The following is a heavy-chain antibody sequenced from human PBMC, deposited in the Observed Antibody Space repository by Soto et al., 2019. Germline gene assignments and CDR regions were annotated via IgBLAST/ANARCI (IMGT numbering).Heavy chain of an antibody. V-gene: IGHV5-51*01. D-gene: IGHD6-13*01. Sequence: VESLKISCKGSGYIFTSYWIGCFLQMPGKGLEWMGIIHPGDSDTRYSPSFQGQVTISADKSISTAYLQWSSLKASDTAMYYCARRAIGIAAVGYWGQGTLVTVSS. CDR2: IHPGDSDT. CDR1: GYIFTSYW. J-gene: IGHJ4*02. CDR3: ARRAIGIAAVGY.